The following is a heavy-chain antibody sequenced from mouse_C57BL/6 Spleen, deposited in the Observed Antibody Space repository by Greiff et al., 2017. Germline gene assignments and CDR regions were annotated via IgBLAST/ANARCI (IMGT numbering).Heavy chain of an antibody. V-gene: IGHV1-9*01. J-gene: IGHJ2*01. Sequence: VQLQQSGAELMKPGASVKLSCKATGYTFTGSWLEWVKQRPGHGLEWIGGLLPGSGSSNYNEKFKGKATFTADPSSNTAYMQLSSLTTEDSAIYYCARGAVVARDFDYWGQGTTLTVSS. D-gene: IGHD1-1*01. CDR1: GYTFTGSW. CDR3: ARGAVVARDFDY. CDR2: LLPGSGSS.